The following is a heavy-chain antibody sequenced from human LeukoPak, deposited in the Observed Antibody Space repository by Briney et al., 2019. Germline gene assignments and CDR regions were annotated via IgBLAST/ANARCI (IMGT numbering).Heavy chain of an antibody. CDR2: ISYDGSNK. Sequence: GGSLRLSCAASGFTFSSYAMHWVRQAPGKGLEWVAVISYDGSNKYYADSVKGRFTISRDNSKNTLYLQMNSLRAEDTAVYYCARGRISLTASLDYWGQGTLVTVSS. D-gene: IGHD2-21*02. CDR1: GFTFSSYA. J-gene: IGHJ4*02. V-gene: IGHV3-30-3*01. CDR3: ARGRISLTASLDY.